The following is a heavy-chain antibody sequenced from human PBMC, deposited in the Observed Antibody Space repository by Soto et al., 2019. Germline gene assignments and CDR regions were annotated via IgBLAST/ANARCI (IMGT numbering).Heavy chain of an antibody. CDR2: ISYDGSNK. CDR1: GFTFSSYA. D-gene: IGHD2-15*01. V-gene: IGHV3-30-3*01. CDR3: ARLGCPFDY. Sequence: QVQLVESGGGVVQPGRSLRLSCAASGFTFSSYAMHWVRQAPGKGLEWVAVISYDGSNKYYADSVKGRFTISRDNSKNTLYLQMNSLRAEDTAVYYCARLGCPFDYWGQGTLVTVSS. J-gene: IGHJ4*02.